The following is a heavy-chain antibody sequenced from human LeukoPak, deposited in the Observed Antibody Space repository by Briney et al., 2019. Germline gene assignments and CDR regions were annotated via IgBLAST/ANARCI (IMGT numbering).Heavy chain of an antibody. Sequence: GASVKVSCKASGYTFTGYYMHWVRQAPGQGLEWMGWINPNSGGTNYAQKFQGRVTMTRDTSISTAYMEPSRLRSDDTAVYYCARTLWFGEYGGYWGQGTLVTVSS. CDR3: ARTLWFGEYGGY. CDR2: INPNSGGT. D-gene: IGHD3-10*01. CDR1: GYTFTGYY. V-gene: IGHV1-2*02. J-gene: IGHJ4*02.